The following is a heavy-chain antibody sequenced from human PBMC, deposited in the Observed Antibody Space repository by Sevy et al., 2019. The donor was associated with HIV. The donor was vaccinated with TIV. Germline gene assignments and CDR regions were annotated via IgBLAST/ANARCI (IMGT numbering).Heavy chain of an antibody. J-gene: IGHJ4*02. Sequence: GGSLRLSCAASGFSFSTLGMHWVRQAPGKGLEWVAVLSHDGSHKFYADSVKGRFTIYRDNSKSLLFLQMNSLTPNDTAVYFCTKESLRGTYIRGDFDHWGQGTLVTVSS. V-gene: IGHV3-30*18. CDR2: LSHDGSHK. CDR1: GFSFSTLG. D-gene: IGHD3-10*02. CDR3: TKESLRGTYIRGDFDH.